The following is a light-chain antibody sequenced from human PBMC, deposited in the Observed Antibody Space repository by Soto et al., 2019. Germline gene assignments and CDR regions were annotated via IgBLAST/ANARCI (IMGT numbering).Light chain of an antibody. CDR3: QRYYSFPFM. CDR2: DAS. V-gene: IGKV1-16*02. Sequence: DIQMTQSPSSLSASVGDRVTITCRASQGISISLAWFRQKPGKAPKSLIYDASSLQSGVQSKFSGSGSGTDFTLPISSLQPEDFASYYCQRYYSFPFMFGQGTRMEIK. J-gene: IGKJ5*01. CDR1: QGISIS.